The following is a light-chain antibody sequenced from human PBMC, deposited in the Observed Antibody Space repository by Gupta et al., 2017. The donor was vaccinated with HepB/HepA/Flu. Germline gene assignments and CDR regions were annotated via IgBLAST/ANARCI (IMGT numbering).Light chain of an antibody. CDR2: EVD. CDR3: CSYAGWHNSYL. CDR1: SSDVWGYDL. J-gene: IGLJ1*01. Sequence: QSALTQPASVSGSPGQSITISCTGTSSDVWGYDLVSWYQQRPGKVPKLMIFEVDKRPAGVSNRFSASKSGNMASLTISGLQAEDEADYYCCSYAGWHNSYLFGTGPRSPS. V-gene: IGLV2-23*02.